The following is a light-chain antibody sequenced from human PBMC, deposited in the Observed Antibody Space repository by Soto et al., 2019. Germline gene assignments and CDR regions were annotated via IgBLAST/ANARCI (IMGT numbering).Light chain of an antibody. CDR2: EVS. V-gene: IGLV2-14*01. CDR1: SADIGGYNY. J-gene: IGLJ2*01. CDR3: SSFVSSGAVV. Sequence: QSALTQPASVSGSPRQSITISGTGSSADIGGYNYVSWYQQHPGKAPKLMIYEVSNRPSGISNRFSGSKSGHRASLTISGLQPEYEADYFCSSFVSSGAVVFGGGTQLTVL.